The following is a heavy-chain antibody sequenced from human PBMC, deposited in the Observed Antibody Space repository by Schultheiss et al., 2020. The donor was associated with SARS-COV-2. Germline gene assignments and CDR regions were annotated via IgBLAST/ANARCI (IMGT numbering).Heavy chain of an antibody. J-gene: IGHJ1*01. CDR2: IVVGSGNT. Sequence: SVKVSCKASGFTFTSSAVQWVRQARGQRLEWIGWIVVGSGNTNYAQKFQERVTITRDMSTSTAYMELSSLRSEDTAVYYCAADDRGSRDFQHWGQGTLVTVSS. CDR3: AADDRGSRDFQH. CDR1: GFTFTSSA. D-gene: IGHD5-12*01. V-gene: IGHV1-58*01.